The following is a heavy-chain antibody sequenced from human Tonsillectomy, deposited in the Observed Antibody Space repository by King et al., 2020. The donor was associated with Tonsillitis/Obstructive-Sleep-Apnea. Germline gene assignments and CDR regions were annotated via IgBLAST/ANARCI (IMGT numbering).Heavy chain of an antibody. J-gene: IGHJ6*03. D-gene: IGHD3-9*01. CDR3: ARVPTGLYYYYYMDV. CDR2: IYYSGST. Sequence: VQLQESGPGLVKPSETLSLTCTVSGGSISSYYWSWIRQPPGKGLEWIGYIYYSGSTNYNPSLKSRVTISVATSKNQFSLKLSSVTAADTAVYYCARVPTGLYYYYYMDVWGKGTTVTVSS. V-gene: IGHV4-59*08. CDR1: GGSISSYY.